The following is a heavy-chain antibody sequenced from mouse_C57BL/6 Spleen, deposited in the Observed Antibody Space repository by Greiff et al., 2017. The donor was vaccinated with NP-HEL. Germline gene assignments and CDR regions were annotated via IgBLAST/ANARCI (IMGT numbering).Heavy chain of an antibody. D-gene: IGHD1-1*01. Sequence: QVQLQQPGAELVKPGASVKLSCKASGYTFTSYWMHWVKQRPGRGLEWIGRIDPNSGGTKYNEKFKSKATLTVDKPSSTAYMQLSSLTSEDSAVYYCARCYYGSSYGGNYFDYWGQGTTLTVSS. J-gene: IGHJ2*01. CDR3: ARCYYGSSYGGNYFDY. CDR1: GYTFTSYW. CDR2: IDPNSGGT. V-gene: IGHV1-72*01.